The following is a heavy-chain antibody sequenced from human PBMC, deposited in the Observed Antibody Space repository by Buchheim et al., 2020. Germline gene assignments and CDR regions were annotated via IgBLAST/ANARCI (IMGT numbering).Heavy chain of an antibody. Sequence: QVQLQQWGAGLLKPSETLSLTCAVYGGSFSGYYWSWIRQPPGKGLEWIGEINHSGSTNYNPSLKSRVTISVDTSKNQFSLKLSSVTAADTAVYYCARGPIVPAAVRYYYYGMDVWGQGTT. D-gene: IGHD2-2*01. CDR2: INHSGST. CDR1: GGSFSGYY. J-gene: IGHJ6*02. CDR3: ARGPIVPAAVRYYYYGMDV. V-gene: IGHV4-34*01.